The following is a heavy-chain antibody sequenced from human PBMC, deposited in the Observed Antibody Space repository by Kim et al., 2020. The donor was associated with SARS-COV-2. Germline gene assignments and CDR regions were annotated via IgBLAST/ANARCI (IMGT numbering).Heavy chain of an antibody. J-gene: IGHJ4*01. CDR1: GGSISSSSYY. CDR3: ARGRDDYIRGSYRLFD. Sequence: SETLSLTCTVSGGSISSSSYYWGWIRQPPGKGLEWFGSIYYSGSTYYNPSLKSRVTISVDTSKNQFSLKLSSVTAADTAAHYCARGRDDYIRGSYRLFD. CDR2: IYYSGST. V-gene: IGHV4-39*01. D-gene: IGHD3-16*02.